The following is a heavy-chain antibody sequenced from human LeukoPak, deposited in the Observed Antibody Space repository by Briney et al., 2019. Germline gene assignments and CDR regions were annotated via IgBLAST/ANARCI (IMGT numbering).Heavy chain of an antibody. V-gene: IGHV4-31*03. CDR3: ARNDFWSATALDY. CDR2: IYYSGST. J-gene: IGHJ4*02. D-gene: IGHD3-3*01. Sequence: SETLSLTCTVSGGSISSGGYYWSWIRQHPGKGLEWIGYIYYSGSTYYNPSLKSRVTISVDTSKNQFSLKLSSVTAADTAVYYCARNDFWSATALDYWGQGTLVTVSS. CDR1: GGSISSGGYY.